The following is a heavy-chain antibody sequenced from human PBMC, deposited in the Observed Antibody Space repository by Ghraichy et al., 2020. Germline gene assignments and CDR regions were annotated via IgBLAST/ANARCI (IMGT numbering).Heavy chain of an antibody. Sequence: SETLSLTCTVSGGSITNSDYYWAWIRQPPGKGLEWIGSINYSGNTYYSASLRSRVTMSADTSKNQFSLKVTSVTAADTAVYYCARHRTHHDNLDSWGQGTLVTVSS. D-gene: IGHD1-14*01. CDR2: INYSGNT. J-gene: IGHJ4*02. CDR1: GGSITNSDYY. CDR3: ARHRTHHDNLDS. V-gene: IGHV4-39*01.